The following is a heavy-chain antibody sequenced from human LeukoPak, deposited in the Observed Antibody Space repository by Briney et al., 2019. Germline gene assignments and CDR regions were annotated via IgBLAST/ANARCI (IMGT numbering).Heavy chain of an antibody. V-gene: IGHV5-51*01. CDR2: IYPGDSDT. D-gene: IGHD6-6*01. Sequence: GESLKISCRGSGYSFTSFWIGWVRQMPGKGLEWMGIIYPGDSDTRYSPSFQGQVTISADKSINTAYLQWSSLKASDTAMYYCARQGGSSSKGYYYYYIDVWGKGTTVTVSS. CDR1: GYSFTSFW. CDR3: ARQGGSSSKGYYYYYIDV. J-gene: IGHJ6*03.